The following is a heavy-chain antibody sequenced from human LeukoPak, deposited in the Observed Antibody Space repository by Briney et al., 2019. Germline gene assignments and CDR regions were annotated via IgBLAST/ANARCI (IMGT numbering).Heavy chain of an antibody. V-gene: IGHV4-4*07. CDR2: IYTSGRT. Sequence: PSETLSLTCTVSGGSISSYYWSWIRQPAGKGLEWVGRIYTSGRTNYNPSLKSRVTMSVDTSKNQFSLKLSSVTAADTAVYYCAREVVFGVVIMRYFDYWGQGTLVTVSS. CDR3: AREVVFGVVIMRYFDY. D-gene: IGHD3-3*01. CDR1: GGSISSYY. J-gene: IGHJ4*02.